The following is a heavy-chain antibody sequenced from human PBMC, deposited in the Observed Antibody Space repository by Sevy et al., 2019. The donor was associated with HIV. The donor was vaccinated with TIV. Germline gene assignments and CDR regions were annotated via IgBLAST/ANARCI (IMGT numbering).Heavy chain of an antibody. CDR2: ISGSGGLT. CDR3: AKDGDGTGNYYYQMDV. Sequence: GGSLILSCAASGFTFSSYAMSWLRQAPGKGLEWVSVISGSGGLTYYADSVKGRFTISRDNSKNTRYLQMNSLRAEDTALYYWAKDGDGTGNYYYQMDVWGKGTTVTVSS. D-gene: IGHD2-21*02. J-gene: IGHJ6*03. CDR1: GFTFSSYA. V-gene: IGHV3-23*01.